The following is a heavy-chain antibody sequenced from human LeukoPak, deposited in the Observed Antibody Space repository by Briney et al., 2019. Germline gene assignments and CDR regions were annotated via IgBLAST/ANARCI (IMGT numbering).Heavy chain of an antibody. Sequence: PGGSLRLSCAASGFTFSSYGIHWVRQAPGSGLEWVAVIWYDGSNKYYADSVKGRFTISRDNSKNTLYLQMNSLRAEDTAVYYCARGRYNWNDREYGLDVWGQGTTVTVSS. J-gene: IGHJ6*02. CDR1: GFTFSSYG. CDR2: IWYDGSNK. CDR3: ARGRYNWNDREYGLDV. V-gene: IGHV3-33*01. D-gene: IGHD1-1*01.